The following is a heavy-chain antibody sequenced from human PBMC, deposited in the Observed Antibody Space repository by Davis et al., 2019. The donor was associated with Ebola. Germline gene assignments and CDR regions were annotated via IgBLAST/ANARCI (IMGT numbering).Heavy chain of an antibody. D-gene: IGHD3-22*01. CDR1: GFTFSSYW. J-gene: IGHJ4*02. CDR2: INSDGSST. Sequence: PGGSLRLSCAASGFTFSSYWMHWVRQAPGKGLVWVSRINSDGSSTSYADSVKGRFTISRDNAKNTLYLQMNSLRAEDTAVYYCARVGNYYDSSGYWVGNYFDYWGQGTLVTVSS. CDR3: ARVGNYYDSSGYWVGNYFDY. V-gene: IGHV3-74*01.